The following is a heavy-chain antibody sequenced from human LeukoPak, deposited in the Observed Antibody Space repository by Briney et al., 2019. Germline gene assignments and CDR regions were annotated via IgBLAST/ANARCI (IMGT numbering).Heavy chain of an antibody. Sequence: PSQTLSLTCTVSGGSISSGGYYWSWIRQHPGKGLEWIGCIYYSGSTYYNPSPKSRVTISVDTSKNQFSLKLSSVTAADTAVYYCARSVEMATIQTFDYWGQGTLVTVSS. J-gene: IGHJ4*02. D-gene: IGHD5-24*01. CDR2: IYYSGST. CDR1: GGSISSGGYY. V-gene: IGHV4-31*03. CDR3: ARSVEMATIQTFDY.